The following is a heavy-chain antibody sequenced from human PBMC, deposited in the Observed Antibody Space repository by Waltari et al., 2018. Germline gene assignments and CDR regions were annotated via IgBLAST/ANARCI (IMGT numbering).Heavy chain of an antibody. J-gene: IGHJ4*02. CDR3: AKDRGTTGTRAYFDY. Sequence: EVQLLESGGGLVQPGGSLRLSCAASGFTFSSYAMSWVRHSPGKGLEWVSAISGGGGSTYYADSVKGRFTISRDNSKNTLYLQMNSRRAEDTAVYYCAKDRGTTGTRAYFDYWGQGTLVTVSS. D-gene: IGHD1-1*01. V-gene: IGHV3-23*01. CDR2: ISGGGGST. CDR1: GFTFSSYA.